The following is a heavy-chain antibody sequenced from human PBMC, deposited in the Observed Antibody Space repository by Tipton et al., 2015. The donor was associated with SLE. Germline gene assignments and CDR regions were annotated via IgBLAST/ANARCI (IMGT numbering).Heavy chain of an antibody. D-gene: IGHD2-21*01. Sequence: SLRLSCAASGFTFSSYSMNWVRQAPGKGLEWVSSISSSSSYIYYADSVKGRFTISRDNAKNSLYLQMNSLRAEDTAVYYCARDYDGDYYWYFDLWGRGTLVTVSS. J-gene: IGHJ2*01. CDR2: ISSSSSYI. CDR1: GFTFSSYS. V-gene: IGHV3-21*03. CDR3: ARDYDGDYYWYFDL.